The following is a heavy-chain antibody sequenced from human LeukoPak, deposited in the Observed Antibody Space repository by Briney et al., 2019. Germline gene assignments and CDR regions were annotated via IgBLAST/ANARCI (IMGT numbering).Heavy chain of an antibody. V-gene: IGHV3-48*03. Sequence: GGSLRLSCAASGFTFSSYEMKWVRQAPGKGLEWVSYISSSGSTIYYADSVKGRFTISRDNAKNSLYLQTNSLRAEDTAVYYCARAVVVPAAMRNYYYYYGMDVWGQGTTVTVSS. D-gene: IGHD2-2*01. CDR3: ARAVVVPAAMRNYYYYYGMDV. J-gene: IGHJ6*02. CDR2: ISSSGSTI. CDR1: GFTFSSYE.